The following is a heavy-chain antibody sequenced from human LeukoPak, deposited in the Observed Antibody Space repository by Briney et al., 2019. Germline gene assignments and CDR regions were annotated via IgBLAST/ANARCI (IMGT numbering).Heavy chain of an antibody. CDR2: ISGSGGST. Sequence: GGSLRLSCAASGFTFSSYEMNWVRQAPGKGLEWVSAISGSGGSTYYADSVKGRFTISRDNSKNTLYLQMNSLRAEDTAVYYCAKDLGYSSSWPNWFDPWGQGTLVTVSS. V-gene: IGHV3-23*01. D-gene: IGHD6-13*01. J-gene: IGHJ5*02. CDR3: AKDLGYSSSWPNWFDP. CDR1: GFTFSSYE.